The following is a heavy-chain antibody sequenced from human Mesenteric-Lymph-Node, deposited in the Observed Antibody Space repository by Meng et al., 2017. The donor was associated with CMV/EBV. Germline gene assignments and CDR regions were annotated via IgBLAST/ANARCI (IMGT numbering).Heavy chain of an antibody. CDR2: ISGSGRNT. CDR3: ANSYGSGNFDY. V-gene: IGHV3-23*01. CDR1: GLTFTSYA. J-gene: IGHJ4*02. D-gene: IGHD3-10*01. Sequence: ASGLTFTSYAMNWVRQAPEEGVEWVSVISGSGRNTYYASSVKGRFTISRDNSKNMVYLQMNSLRAEDTAVYYCANSYGSGNFDYWGQGTLVTVSS.